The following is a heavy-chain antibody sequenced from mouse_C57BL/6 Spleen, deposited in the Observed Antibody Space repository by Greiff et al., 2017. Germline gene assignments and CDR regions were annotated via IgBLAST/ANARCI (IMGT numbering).Heavy chain of an antibody. CDR3: TREGGYGSLWFAY. V-gene: IGHV5-9-1*02. J-gene: IGHJ3*01. D-gene: IGHD1-1*01. Sequence: EVKLMESGEGLVKPGGSLKLSCAASGFTFSSYAMSWVRQTPEKRLEWVAYISSGGDYINYADTVKGRFTIYRDNARNTLYPQMIRLKSEDTAMYDCTREGGYGSLWFAYWGQGTLVTVSA. CDR2: ISSGGDYI. CDR1: GFTFSSYA.